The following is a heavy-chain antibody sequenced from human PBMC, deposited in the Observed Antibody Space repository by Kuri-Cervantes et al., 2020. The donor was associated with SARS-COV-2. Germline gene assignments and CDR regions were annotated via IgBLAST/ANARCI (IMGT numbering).Heavy chain of an antibody. Sequence: GSLRPSCTVSGGSISSSSYYWGWIRQPPGKGLEWIGSIYYSGSTYYNPSLKSRVTISVDTSKNQFSLKLSSVTAADTAVYYCASDDFWSGYLYSYWGQGTLVTVSS. CDR2: IYYSGST. D-gene: IGHD3-3*01. V-gene: IGHV4-39*01. CDR3: ASDDFWSGYLYSY. CDR1: GGSISSSSYY. J-gene: IGHJ4*02.